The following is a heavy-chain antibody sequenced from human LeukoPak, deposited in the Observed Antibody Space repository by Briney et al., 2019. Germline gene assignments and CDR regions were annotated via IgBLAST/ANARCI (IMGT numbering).Heavy chain of an antibody. Sequence: SETLSLTCTVSGGSISDYYWSWIRQPPGKGLEWIGYIYYSGSTNYSPSLKSRVTISVDTSKNQFSLKLSSVTAADTAVYYCARDMGIVGLPTSYYYYYYMDVWGKGTTVTVSS. CDR3: ARDMGIVGLPTSYYYYYYMDV. CDR2: IYYSGST. V-gene: IGHV4-59*12. D-gene: IGHD7-27*01. J-gene: IGHJ6*03. CDR1: GGSISDYY.